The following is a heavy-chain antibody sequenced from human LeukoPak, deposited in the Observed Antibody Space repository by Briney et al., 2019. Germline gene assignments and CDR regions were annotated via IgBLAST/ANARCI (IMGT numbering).Heavy chain of an antibody. D-gene: IGHD2-2*03. Sequence: ASETLSLTCTVSGYSISSGYYWGWIRQPPGKGLEWIGNIYYSGSTYYNPSLKSRVTISVDTSKNQFSLKLSSVTAADTAVYYCARLLRVGYCSSTSCNWFDPWGQGTLVTVSS. V-gene: IGHV4-38-2*02. J-gene: IGHJ5*02. CDR2: IYYSGST. CDR3: ARLLRVGYCSSTSCNWFDP. CDR1: GYSISSGYY.